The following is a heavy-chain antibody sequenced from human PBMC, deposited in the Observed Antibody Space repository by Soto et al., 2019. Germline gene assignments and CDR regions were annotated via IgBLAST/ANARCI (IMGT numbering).Heavy chain of an antibody. Sequence: QVQLVESGGGVVQPGRSLRLSCAASGFTFSSYGMHWVRQAPGKGLEWVAVISYDGSNKYYADSVKGRFTISRDNSKNTLYLQMNSLRAEDTAVYYCAMASLDYWGQGTLVTVSS. J-gene: IGHJ4*02. V-gene: IGHV3-30*03. CDR1: GFTFSSYG. CDR2: ISYDGSNK. CDR3: AMASLDY.